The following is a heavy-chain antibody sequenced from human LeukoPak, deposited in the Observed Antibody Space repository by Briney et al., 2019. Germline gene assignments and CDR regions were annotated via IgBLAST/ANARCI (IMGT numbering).Heavy chain of an antibody. CDR1: GFSFSEYA. CDR2: LSGSGGDT. Sequence: PGGSLRPSCEASGFSFSEYAMSWVRQAPGKGLEWVSSLSGSGGDTFYADSVKGRFTISRDNSKNTVYLQMNSLRAEDTAVYHCAKGGFYCTSTSCYAASWFDPWGQGTLVTVSS. J-gene: IGHJ5*02. D-gene: IGHD2-2*01. V-gene: IGHV3-23*01. CDR3: AKGGFYCTSTSCYAASWFDP.